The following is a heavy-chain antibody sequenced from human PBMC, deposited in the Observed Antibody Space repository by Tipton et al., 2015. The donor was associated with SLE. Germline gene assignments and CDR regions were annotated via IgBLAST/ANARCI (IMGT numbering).Heavy chain of an antibody. CDR1: GASISHYY. J-gene: IGHJ4*02. D-gene: IGHD1-1*01. Sequence: TLSFTCTVSGASISHYYWSWIRQPPGKGLEWFGTISYTGSTYYTPSLKSRVTISVDTSKSQISLNLSSVTAADTAVYFCARAKSGNYFEDWGQGTLVTVSP. CDR3: ARAKSGNYFED. CDR2: ISYTGST. V-gene: IGHV4-39*07.